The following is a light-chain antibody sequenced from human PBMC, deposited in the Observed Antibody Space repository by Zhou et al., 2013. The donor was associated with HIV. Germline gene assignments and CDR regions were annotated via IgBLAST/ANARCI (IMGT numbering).Light chain of an antibody. CDR3: QQYDNLPCS. J-gene: IGKJ2*04. V-gene: IGKV1-33*01. CDR1: QDISNY. CDR2: DAS. Sequence: DIQMTQSPSSVSASVGDRVTITCRASQDISNYLNWYQQKPGKAPKLLIYDASNLETGVPSRFSGSGSGTDFTFTISSLQPEDIATYYCQQYDNLPCSFGQGTKLEIK.